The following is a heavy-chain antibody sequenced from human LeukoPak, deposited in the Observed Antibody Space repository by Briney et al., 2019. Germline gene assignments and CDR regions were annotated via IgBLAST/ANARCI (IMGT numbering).Heavy chain of an antibody. CDR2: IYHSGST. Sequence: SETLSLTCTVSGGSISSSTYYWGWIRQPPGTGLEWIGSIYHSGSTYYNPSLKSRVTISVDTSKNQFSLKLSSVTAADTAVYYCASKYYYDSSGYPFDYWGQGTLVTVSS. V-gene: IGHV4-39*07. CDR1: GGSISSSTYY. D-gene: IGHD3-22*01. CDR3: ASKYYYDSSGYPFDY. J-gene: IGHJ4*02.